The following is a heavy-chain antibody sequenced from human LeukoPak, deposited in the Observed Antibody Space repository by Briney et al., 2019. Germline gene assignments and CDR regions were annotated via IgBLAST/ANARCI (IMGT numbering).Heavy chain of an antibody. CDR2: ITGSGGST. Sequence: GGSLRLSCAASGFTFSSYAMSWVRQAPGKGLEWVSAITGSGGSTYYADSVKGRFTISRDNTKNSVYLQMNSLTAEDTAVYYCARGRAVDIWGRGTMVTVSS. CDR1: GFTFSSYA. CDR3: ARGRAVDI. V-gene: IGHV3-23*01. D-gene: IGHD3-16*01. J-gene: IGHJ3*02.